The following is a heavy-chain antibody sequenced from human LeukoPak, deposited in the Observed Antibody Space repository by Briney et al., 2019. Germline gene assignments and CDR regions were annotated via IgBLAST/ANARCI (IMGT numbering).Heavy chain of an antibody. Sequence: GGSLTLSCSFSGLIASSNYMAWVRQAPGKGLQWISFIYGGGNTLYADSVMGRFSISRDNSRTTLYLQMNSLGAEDTAVYYCATGGRSGMAFDFWGQGTLVTVSS. D-gene: IGHD5-24*01. CDR1: GLIASSNY. CDR3: ATGGRSGMAFDF. J-gene: IGHJ4*02. V-gene: IGHV3-53*01. CDR2: IYGGGNT.